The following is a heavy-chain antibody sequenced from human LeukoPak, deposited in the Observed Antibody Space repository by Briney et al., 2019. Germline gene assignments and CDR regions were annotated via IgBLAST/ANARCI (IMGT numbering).Heavy chain of an antibody. CDR1: GGSISSYY. CDR2: IYYSGST. V-gene: IGHV4-59*01. Sequence: SETLSLTCTVSGGSISSYYWSWIRQPPGKGLEWIGYIYYSGSTNYNPSLKSRVTISVDTSKNQFSLKLSSVTAADTAVYYCARERRALIAAAGRGNYYSHKGRAVGAQGTRPTVS. CDR3: ARERRALIAAAGRGNYYSHKGRAV. J-gene: IGHJ6*02. D-gene: IGHD6-25*01.